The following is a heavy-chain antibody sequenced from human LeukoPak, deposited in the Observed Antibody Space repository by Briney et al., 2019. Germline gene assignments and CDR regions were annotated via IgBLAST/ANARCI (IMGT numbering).Heavy chain of an antibody. Sequence: GGSLRLSCAASGFTFSSYEMDWVRRAPGKGLEWVSYIGSSGGSRYYADSEKGQFTSTRDNAKNSHYLQMNSLRVEDTAVYYCAREDGDAFDIWGQGTMVSVSS. J-gene: IGHJ3*02. V-gene: IGHV3-48*03. CDR3: AREDGDAFDI. CDR2: IGSSGGSR. CDR1: GFTFSSYE. D-gene: IGHD5-24*01.